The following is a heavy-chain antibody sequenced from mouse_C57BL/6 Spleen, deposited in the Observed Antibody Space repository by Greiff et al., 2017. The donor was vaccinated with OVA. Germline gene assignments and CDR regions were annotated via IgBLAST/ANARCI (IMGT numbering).Heavy chain of an antibody. J-gene: IGHJ3*01. CDR3: ARRNYSNYQAWFAD. D-gene: IGHD2-5*01. CDR1: GYTFTSYW. Sequence: QVQLQQPGAELVKPGASVKLSCKASGYTFTSYWMHWVKQRPGQGLEWIGEIDPSAGYTNYNQKFKGKATLTVDASSRTAYMQLSSLTSEDAAVYYCARRNYSNYQAWFADWGQGTLVTVSA. CDR2: IDPSAGYT. V-gene: IGHV1-50*01.